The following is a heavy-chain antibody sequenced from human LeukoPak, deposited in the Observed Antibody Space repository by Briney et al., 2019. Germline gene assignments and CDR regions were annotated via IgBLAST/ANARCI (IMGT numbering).Heavy chain of an antibody. Sequence: SQTLSLTCAISGDSVSSNSAAWNWIRQSPSXGLEWLGRTYYRSKWYNDYAVSVKSRITINPDTSKNQFSLQLNSVTPEDTAVYYCARAGPTIAAAGLRYWFDPWGQGTLVTVSS. CDR3: ARAGPTIAAAGLRYWFDP. D-gene: IGHD6-13*01. J-gene: IGHJ5*02. CDR2: TYYRSKWYN. CDR1: GDSVSSNSAA. V-gene: IGHV6-1*01.